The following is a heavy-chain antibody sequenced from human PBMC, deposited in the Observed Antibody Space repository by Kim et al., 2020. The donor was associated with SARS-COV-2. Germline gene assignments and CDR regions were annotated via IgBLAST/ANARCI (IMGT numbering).Heavy chain of an antibody. CDR2: INAGNGNT. Sequence: ASVKVSCKASGYTFTSYAMHWVRQAPGQRLEWMGWINAGNGNTKYSQKFQGRVTITRDTSASTAYMELSSLRSEDTAVYYCARDYCSSTSCSVRAFDIWGQGTMVTVSS. D-gene: IGHD2-2*01. CDR1: GYTFTSYA. CDR3: ARDYCSSTSCSVRAFDI. V-gene: IGHV1-3*01. J-gene: IGHJ3*02.